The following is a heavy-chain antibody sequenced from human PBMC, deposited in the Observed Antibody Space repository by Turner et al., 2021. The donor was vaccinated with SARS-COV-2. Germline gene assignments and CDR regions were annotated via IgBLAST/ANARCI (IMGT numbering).Heavy chain of an antibody. D-gene: IGHD5-18*01. CDR2: MNPNGGNT. V-gene: IGHV1-8*01. CDR1: GYTFSSYD. CDR3: ARTFTAMVRVDY. J-gene: IGHJ4*02. Sequence: QVQLVQSVAEVKKPGASVKVSCKASGYTFSSYDINWVRQATGQGLEWMGWMNPNGGNTGYVQKFQGRVTMTRNTSISTAYMELSSLRSEDTAVYYCARTFTAMVRVDYWGQGTLVTVSS.